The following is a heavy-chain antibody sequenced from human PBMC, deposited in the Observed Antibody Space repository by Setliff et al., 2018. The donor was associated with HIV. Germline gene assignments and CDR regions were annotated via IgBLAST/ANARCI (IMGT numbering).Heavy chain of an antibody. V-gene: IGHV3-23*01. CDR1: GFIFNSYG. J-gene: IGHJ4*02. D-gene: IGHD6-13*01. Sequence: GSLRLSCAASGFIFNSYGMSWVRQGPGKGLEWISSTDNTGDITLYADSVKGRFTISRDNYKNTLYLQMNNLRVEDTAVYYCRAAVGGTYYFDYWGQGTLVTVSS. CDR3: RAAVGGTYYFDY. CDR2: TDNTGDIT.